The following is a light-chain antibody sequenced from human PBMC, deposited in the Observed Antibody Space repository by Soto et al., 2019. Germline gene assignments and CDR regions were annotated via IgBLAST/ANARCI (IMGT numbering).Light chain of an antibody. CDR3: QQYYSNLRWT. J-gene: IGKJ1*01. CDR2: WAS. Sequence: DIVMTQSPDSLAVSLGERATINCRSSQSLFYSSVNNNYLAWYQQKPGQPPKLLIYWASTRESGVPDRFSGSGSGTDFTLTISSLQAEDVEVYYCQQYYSNLRWTFGQGTKVEIK. V-gene: IGKV4-1*01. CDR1: QSLFYSSVNNNY.